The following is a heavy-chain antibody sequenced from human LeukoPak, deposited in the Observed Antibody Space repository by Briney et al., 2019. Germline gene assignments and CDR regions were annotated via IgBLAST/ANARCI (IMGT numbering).Heavy chain of an antibody. CDR2: INHSGST. CDR1: GGSFSGYY. J-gene: IGHJ3*02. Sequence: SETLSLTCAVYGGSFSGYYWSWIRQPPGKGLEWIGEINHSGSTNYNPSLKSRVTISVDTSKNQFSLKLSSVTAADTAVYYCARDGTAMVEFDIWGQGTMVTVSS. D-gene: IGHD5-18*01. V-gene: IGHV4-34*01. CDR3: ARDGTAMVEFDI.